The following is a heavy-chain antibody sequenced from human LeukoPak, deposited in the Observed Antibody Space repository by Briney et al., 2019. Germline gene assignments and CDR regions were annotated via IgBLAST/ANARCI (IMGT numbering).Heavy chain of an antibody. CDR1: GFTFSGFW. J-gene: IGHJ3*01. CDR2: INSDGSEG. D-gene: IGHD6-6*01. CDR3: ARSSYSSSSSV. Sequence: PGGSLRLSCAVSGFTFSGFWMSWSRQAPGKGLEWVASINSDGSEGYHADVVKGRFTISRDNAKNSLYLQINSLRAEDTAAYYCARSSYSSSSSVWGQGTMVTVSS. V-gene: IGHV3-7*03.